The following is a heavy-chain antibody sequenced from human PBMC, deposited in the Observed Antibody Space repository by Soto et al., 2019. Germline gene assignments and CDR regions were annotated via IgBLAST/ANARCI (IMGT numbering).Heavy chain of an antibody. CDR3: AKGDLLWDPFDF. V-gene: IGHV3-23*01. CDR2: ITASGYSA. J-gene: IGHJ4*02. CDR1: GLAFSNYA. Sequence: EAQLLESGGGLAQPGGSLRLSCAASGLAFSNYAMTWVRQAPGKGLEWVSIITASGYSAYYGGAVKGRFTTSRDNSRSTLYLQMNGLRADDTAVYYCAKGDLLWDPFDFWGQGTLVTVSS. D-gene: IGHD3-16*01.